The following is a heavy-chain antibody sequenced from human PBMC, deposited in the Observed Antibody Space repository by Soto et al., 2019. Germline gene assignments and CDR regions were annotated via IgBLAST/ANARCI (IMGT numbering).Heavy chain of an antibody. Sequence: GASVKVPCKVSGYTLTELSMHWVRQAPGKGLEWMGGFGPEDGETIYAQKFQGRVTMTEDTSTDTAYMELSSLRSEDTAVYYCATLPHYYDSSGYYSYWGQGTLVTVSS. CDR1: GYTLTELS. CDR3: ATLPHYYDSSGYYSY. V-gene: IGHV1-24*01. J-gene: IGHJ4*02. CDR2: FGPEDGET. D-gene: IGHD3-22*01.